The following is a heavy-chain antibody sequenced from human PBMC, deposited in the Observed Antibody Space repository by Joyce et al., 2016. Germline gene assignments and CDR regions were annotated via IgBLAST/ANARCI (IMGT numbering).Heavy chain of an antibody. V-gene: IGHV2-70*17. D-gene: IGHD6-19*01. CDR2: IDWDDDK. CDR1: GFSLNTRGMC. Sequence: QVTLRESGPALVKPTQTLRLTCTFSGFSLNTRGMCVSWIRQPPGKALEWLARIDWDDDKFYSTALKNRLNISKDTSKNQVVLTMTNMDPVDTATYYCALMPPPTLIMAGIVWGQGTLVTVSS. J-gene: IGHJ4*02. CDR3: ALMPPPTLIMAGIV.